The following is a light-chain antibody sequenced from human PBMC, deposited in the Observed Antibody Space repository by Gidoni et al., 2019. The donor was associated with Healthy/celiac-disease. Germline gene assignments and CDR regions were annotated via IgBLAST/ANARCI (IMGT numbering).Light chain of an antibody. CDR3: QQYDNLSS. J-gene: IGKJ2*01. CDR1: QDISNY. V-gene: IGKV1-33*01. CDR2: DAS. Sequence: DIQMPQSPSSLSASVGDRVTTTCQASQDISNYLNWYQQKPGKAPKLLIYDASNLETGVPSRFSGSGSGTDFTFTISSLQPEDIATYYCQQYDNLSSFGQGTKLEIK.